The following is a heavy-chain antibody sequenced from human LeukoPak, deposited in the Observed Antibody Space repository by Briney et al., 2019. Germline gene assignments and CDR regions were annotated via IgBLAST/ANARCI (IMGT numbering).Heavy chain of an antibody. CDR1: GFTFSSYN. V-gene: IGHV3-21*01. CDR3: ARDDGDSVIDY. D-gene: IGHD2-21*02. CDR2: ISSSSYYI. J-gene: IGHJ4*02. Sequence: PGGSLRLSCAASGFTFSSYNMNWVRQAPGKGLEWVSYISSSSYYIYYADSVKGRFTISRDNAQNSLYLQMNSLRAEDTAVYYCARDDGDSVIDYWGQGTLVTVSS.